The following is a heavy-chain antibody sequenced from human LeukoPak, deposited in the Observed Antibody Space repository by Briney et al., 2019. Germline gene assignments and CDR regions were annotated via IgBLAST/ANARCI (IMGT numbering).Heavy chain of an antibody. CDR3: AKDRSVRSSPQIFDY. Sequence: GGSLRLSCAASGFPFSSYAMSWVRQAPGKGLEWVSAISGSGGSTYYADSVKGRFTISRDNSKNTLYLQMNSLRAEDTAVYYCAKDRSVRSSPQIFDYWGQGTLVTVSS. CDR1: GFPFSSYA. D-gene: IGHD1-26*01. V-gene: IGHV3-23*01. CDR2: ISGSGGST. J-gene: IGHJ4*02.